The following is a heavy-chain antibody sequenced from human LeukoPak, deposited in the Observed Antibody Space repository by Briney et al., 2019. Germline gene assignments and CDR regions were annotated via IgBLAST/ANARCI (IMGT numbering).Heavy chain of an antibody. CDR1: GFTFSSYA. CDR2: ISGSGGST. V-gene: IGHV3-23*01. J-gene: IGHJ4*02. CDR3: ARGRYDFWSGYSIDY. D-gene: IGHD3-3*01. Sequence: PGGSLRLSCAASGFTFSSYAMTWVRQAPGKGLEWVSAISGSGGSTYYADSVKGRFTISRDNSKNTPYLQMNSLRAEDTAVYYCARGRYDFWSGYSIDYWGQGTLVTVSS.